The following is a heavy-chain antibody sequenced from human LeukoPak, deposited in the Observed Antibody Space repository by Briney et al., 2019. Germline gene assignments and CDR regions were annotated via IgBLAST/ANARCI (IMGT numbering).Heavy chain of an antibody. J-gene: IGHJ4*02. D-gene: IGHD5-18*01. V-gene: IGHV1-2*02. CDR3: ASWDTAMGDYFDY. CDR1: GYTFTGYY. Sequence: ASVKVSCKASGYTFTGYYMYWVRQAPGQGLEWMGWINPNSGGTNYAQKFQGRVTMTRDTSISTAYMELSRLRSDDTAVYYCASWDTAMGDYFDYWGQGTLVTVSS. CDR2: INPNSGGT.